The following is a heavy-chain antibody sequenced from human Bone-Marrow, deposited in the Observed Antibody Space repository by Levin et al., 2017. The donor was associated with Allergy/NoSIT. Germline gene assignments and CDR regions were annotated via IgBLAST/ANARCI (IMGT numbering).Heavy chain of an antibody. J-gene: IGHJ6*02. CDR2: TSHEGST. CDR1: GVSISGVDW. D-gene: IGHD6-13*01. CDR3: ARVLYSSTSYGVMDV. Sequence: KASETLSLTCAISGVSISGVDWWSWVRQAPGKGLEWVGETSHEGSTNYNPSLKSRVTFSVDKSKNQFSLSLNSVTAADTAVYFCARVLYSSTSYGVMDVWGQGTTVTVSS. V-gene: IGHV4-4*02.